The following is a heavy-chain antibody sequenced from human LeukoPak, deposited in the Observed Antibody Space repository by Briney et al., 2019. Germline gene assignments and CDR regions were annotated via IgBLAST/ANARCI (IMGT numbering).Heavy chain of an antibody. V-gene: IGHV4-4*02. CDR1: GGSISSSTW. CDR2: IYHSGGT. D-gene: IGHD6-19*01. CDR3: TRRAGTDSNGAFDI. Sequence: SGTLSLTCAVSGGSISSSTWWTWVRQPPGKGLEWIGEIYHSGGTNYNPSLKSRVTISVDKSKNQFSLNLSSVTAADTAVYYCTRRAGTDSNGAFDIWGQGTMVTVSS. J-gene: IGHJ3*02.